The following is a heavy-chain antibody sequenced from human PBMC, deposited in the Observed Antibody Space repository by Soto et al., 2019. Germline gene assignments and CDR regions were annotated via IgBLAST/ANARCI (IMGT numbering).Heavy chain of an antibody. D-gene: IGHD6-6*01. CDR2: IYYSGST. CDR1: GGSVSSGSYY. J-gene: IGHJ4*02. Sequence: LSLTCTVSGGSVSSGSYYWSWIRQPPGKGLEWIGYIYYSGSTNYNPSLKSRVTISVDTSKNQFSLKLSSVAAADTAVYYCARYSSSAGYFDYWGQGTLVTVSS. V-gene: IGHV4-61*01. CDR3: ARYSSSAGYFDY.